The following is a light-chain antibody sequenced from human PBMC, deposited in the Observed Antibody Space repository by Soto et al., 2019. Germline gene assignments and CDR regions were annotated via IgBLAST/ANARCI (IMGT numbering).Light chain of an antibody. CDR1: QSISTY. J-gene: IGKJ4*01. CDR2: GAS. CDR3: QQSFITPPLT. Sequence: DIQMTQSPSSLSASIGDRITITCRASQSISTYLNWYQQKPGKAPRLLIYGASTLQNGVPSRFSGSGSETDYTLTISSLQPEDFATYYCQQSFITPPLTFGGGTKVEMK. V-gene: IGKV1-39*01.